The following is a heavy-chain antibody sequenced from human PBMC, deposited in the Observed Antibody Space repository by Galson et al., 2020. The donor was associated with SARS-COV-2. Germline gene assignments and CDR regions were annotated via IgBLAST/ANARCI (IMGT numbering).Heavy chain of an antibody. V-gene: IGHV4-39*01. J-gene: IGHJ4*02. CDR2: VFYSKST. CDR3: ARRGYTNGYIDY. CDR1: GGSISTSYYY. Sequence: SETLSLTCTVSGGSISTSYYYWDCIRQSPGKGLEWIGSVFYSKSTYSHPSLKSRVTMSVDTSKNEFSLKLSSVTAADTAVYYCARRGYTNGYIDYWGQGTLVTVSS. D-gene: IGHD2-8*01.